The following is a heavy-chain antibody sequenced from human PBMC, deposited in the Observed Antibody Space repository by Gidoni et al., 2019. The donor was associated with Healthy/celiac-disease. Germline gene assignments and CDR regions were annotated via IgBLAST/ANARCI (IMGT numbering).Heavy chain of an antibody. D-gene: IGHD2-21*02. J-gene: IGHJ6*02. CDR2: IDTGDSNT. V-gene: IGHV5-51*01. CDR1: GYRFTSSW. Sequence: EVQLVQCGAEVIEPGEALKLPWQGSGYRFTSSWLGCVRQLPGKGLEWMGIIDTGDSNTRYSPSFQGQVTIAADKSSSTAYLQWSSLKAADSAMYYCAKLQRGCCGDCQDHYYYGMDVWGQGTTVTVSS. CDR3: AKLQRGCCGDCQDHYYYGMDV.